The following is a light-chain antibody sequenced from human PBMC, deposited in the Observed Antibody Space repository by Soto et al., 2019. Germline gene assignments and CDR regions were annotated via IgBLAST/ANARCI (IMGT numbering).Light chain of an antibody. J-gene: IGKJ1*01. CDR2: AAS. CDR3: QQYGSSPPWT. CDR1: QGIRSA. Sequence: DIQVTQSPSSLSASVGDRVTITCRTSQGIRSALGWYQQKPGKVPKLLIYAASTLQSGVPSRFSGSGSGRDFTPTISRLEPEDFAVYYCQQYGSSPPWTFGQGTKVDIK. V-gene: IGKV1-17*01.